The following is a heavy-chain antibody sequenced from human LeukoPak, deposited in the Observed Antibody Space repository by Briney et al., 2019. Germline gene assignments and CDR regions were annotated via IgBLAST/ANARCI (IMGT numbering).Heavy chain of an antibody. V-gene: IGHV4-34*01. CDR3: ARQVYWYFDL. J-gene: IGHJ2*01. Sequence: PSETLSLTCAVYGGSFSGYYWSWIRQPPGKGLEWIGEINHSGSTNYNPSLKSRVNISVDTSKNQFSLKLSSVTAADTAVYYCARQVYWYFDLWGRGTLVTVSS. CDR1: GGSFSGYY. CDR2: INHSGST.